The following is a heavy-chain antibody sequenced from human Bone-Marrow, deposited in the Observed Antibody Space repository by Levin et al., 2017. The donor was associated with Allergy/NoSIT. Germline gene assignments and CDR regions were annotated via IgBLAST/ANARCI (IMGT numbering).Heavy chain of an antibody. CDR2: ISGSGGST. CDR1: GFTFSSYA. CDR3: AKDRLPIMITFGGVLVWGAFDI. D-gene: IGHD3-16*01. V-gene: IGHV3-23*01. J-gene: IGHJ3*02. Sequence: GGSLRLSCAASGFTFSSYAMSWVRQAPGKGLEWVSAISGSGGSTYYADSVKGRFTISRDNSKNTLYLQMNSLRAEDTAVYYCAKDRLPIMITFGGVLVWGAFDIWGQGTMVTVSS.